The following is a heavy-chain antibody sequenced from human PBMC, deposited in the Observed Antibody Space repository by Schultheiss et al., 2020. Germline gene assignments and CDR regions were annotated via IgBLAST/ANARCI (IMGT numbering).Heavy chain of an antibody. Sequence: SETLSLTCTVSGGSISSGDYYWSWIRQPPGKGLEWIGSIYYSGSTYYNPSLKSRVTISVDTSKNQFSLKLSSVTAADTAVYYCARDGEAAGDYWGQGTLVTVSS. J-gene: IGHJ4*02. D-gene: IGHD6-13*01. CDR3: ARDGEAAGDY. CDR2: IYYSGST. CDR1: GGSISSGDYY. V-gene: IGHV4-39*07.